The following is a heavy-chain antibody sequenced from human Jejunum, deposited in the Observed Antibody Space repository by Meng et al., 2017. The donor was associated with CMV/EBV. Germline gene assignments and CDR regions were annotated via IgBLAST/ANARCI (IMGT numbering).Heavy chain of an antibody. Sequence: AVYGGAFSGYSESWVRQPPGKGLEWIGEFSQTRNTNYNPSIKTGVTISADTSKNQLSLKLNSVTAADTAVYYCARGPHSDWPLGAYWGQGTLVTVSS. CDR3: ARGPHSDWPLGAY. CDR2: FSQTRNT. D-gene: IGHD6-19*01. CDR1: GGAFSGYS. V-gene: IGHV4-34*01. J-gene: IGHJ4*02.